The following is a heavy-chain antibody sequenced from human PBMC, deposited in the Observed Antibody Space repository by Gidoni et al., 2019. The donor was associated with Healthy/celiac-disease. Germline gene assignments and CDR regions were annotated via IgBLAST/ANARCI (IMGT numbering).Heavy chain of an antibody. CDR1: GGSISSYY. CDR2: IYYSGST. V-gene: IGHV4-59*01. D-gene: IGHD1-7*01. J-gene: IGHJ6*03. Sequence: QVQLQESGPGLVKPSETLSLTCTVSGGSISSYYWSWIRQPPGKGLEWIGYIYYSGSTNYNPSLKSRVTISVDTSKNQFSLKLSSVTAADTAVYYCARAHVTGTTSVLRYYYYMDVWGKGTTVTVSS. CDR3: ARAHVTGTTSVLRYYYYMDV.